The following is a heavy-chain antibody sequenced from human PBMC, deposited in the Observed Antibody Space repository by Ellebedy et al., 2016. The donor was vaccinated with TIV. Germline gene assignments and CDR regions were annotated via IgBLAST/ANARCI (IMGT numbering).Heavy chain of an antibody. CDR1: GFTFSNYW. CDR2: IKQDGSEK. D-gene: IGHD1-26*01. Sequence: PGGSLGLSCAGSGFTFSNYWMSRVRQAPGKGLEWVANIKQDGSEKYYVDSVKGRFTISRDNAKNTLYLQMNSLRVEDTAVYYCARGRYSDDWKVTGLDVWGQGTTVTVSS. CDR3: ARGRYSDDWKVTGLDV. V-gene: IGHV3-7*02. J-gene: IGHJ6*02.